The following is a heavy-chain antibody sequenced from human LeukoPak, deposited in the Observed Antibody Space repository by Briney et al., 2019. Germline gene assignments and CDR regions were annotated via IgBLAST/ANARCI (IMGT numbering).Heavy chain of an antibody. V-gene: IGHV4-39*01. D-gene: IGHD6-13*01. J-gene: IGHJ4*02. CDR3: ARLPDSSSWTFDY. CDR2: IYYSGST. Sequence: SETLSLTCTVSGGSISSSSYYWGWIRQPPGKGLEWIGSIYYSGSTYYNPSLKSRVTISVDTSKNQFSLKLSSVTAADTAVYYCARLPDSSSWTFDYWGQGTLVTVSS. CDR1: GGSISSSSYY.